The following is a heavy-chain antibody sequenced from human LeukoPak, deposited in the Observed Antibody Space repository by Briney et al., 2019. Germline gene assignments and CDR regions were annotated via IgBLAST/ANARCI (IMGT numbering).Heavy chain of an antibody. J-gene: IGHJ4*02. CDR2: IYSGGST. Sequence: GGSLRLSCAASGFTVSSNYMSWVRQAPGKGLEWVSVIYSGGSTYYADSVKGRFTISRDNSKNSLYLQMNSLRVEDTAVYYCARDSRGVGWEPCFDSWGQGTLVTVSS. V-gene: IGHV3-53*01. CDR3: ARDSRGVGWEPCFDS. CDR1: GFTVSSNY. D-gene: IGHD1-26*01.